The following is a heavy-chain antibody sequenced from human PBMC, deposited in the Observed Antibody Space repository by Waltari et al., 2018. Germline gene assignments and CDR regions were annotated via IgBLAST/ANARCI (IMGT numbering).Heavy chain of an antibody. D-gene: IGHD4-17*01. V-gene: IGHV3-21*01. CDR2: ISSSSSYI. CDR1: GFTFSSYS. Sequence: EVQLVESGGGLVKPGGSLRLACAASGFTFSSYSIDWVRQAPGKGLEWVSSISSSSSYIYYADSVKGRFTISRDNAKNSLYLQMNSLRAEDTAVYYCARDLYGDYGLGAFDIWGQGTMVTVSS. CDR3: ARDLYGDYGLGAFDI. J-gene: IGHJ3*02.